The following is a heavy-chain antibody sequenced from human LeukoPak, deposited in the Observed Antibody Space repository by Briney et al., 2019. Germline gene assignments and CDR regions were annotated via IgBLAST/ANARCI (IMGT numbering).Heavy chain of an antibody. J-gene: IGHJ4*02. Sequence: PGGSLRLSCAASGFTFSSYAMHWVRQAPGKGLEWVAVISYDGSNKYYADSVKGRFTISRDNSKNTLYLQMNSLRAEDTAVYYCARVRDGDDGPFDYWGQGTLVTVSS. V-gene: IGHV3-30-3*01. CDR1: GFTFSSYA. D-gene: IGHD4-17*01. CDR3: ARVRDGDDGPFDY. CDR2: ISYDGSNK.